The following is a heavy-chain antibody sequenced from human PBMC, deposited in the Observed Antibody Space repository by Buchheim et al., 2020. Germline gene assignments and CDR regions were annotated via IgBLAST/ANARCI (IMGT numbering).Heavy chain of an antibody. CDR2: IYYSGST. Sequence: QVQLQESGPGLVKPSQTLSLTCTVSGGSISSGDYYWSWIRQPPGKGLEWIGYIYYSGSTYYNPSLKSRVTLSVDTSKNQFSLKLSSVTAADTAVYYCARVNLGYDSSGYPRPNFDYWGQGTL. J-gene: IGHJ4*02. CDR3: ARVNLGYDSSGYPRPNFDY. CDR1: GGSISSGDYY. V-gene: IGHV4-30-4*01. D-gene: IGHD3-22*01.